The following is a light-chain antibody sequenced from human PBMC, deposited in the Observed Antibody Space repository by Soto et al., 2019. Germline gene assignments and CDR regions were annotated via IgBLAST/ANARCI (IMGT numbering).Light chain of an antibody. CDR1: QTITSTY. CDR3: QQYGTSPPVA. J-gene: IGKJ2*01. V-gene: IGKV3-20*01. CDR2: GAS. Sequence: EIVLTQSPGTLSLSPGDRATLSCRASQTITSTYLAWYQQKPGQAPRLLIFGASNRVSGIPHRFSGSGSETDFTLTINRLEPEDSAVYYCQQYGTSPPVAFGQGTKLKIK.